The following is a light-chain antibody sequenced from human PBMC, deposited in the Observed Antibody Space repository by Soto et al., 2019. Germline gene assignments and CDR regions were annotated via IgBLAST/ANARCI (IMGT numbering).Light chain of an antibody. CDR1: TGTVTRGYY. V-gene: IGLV7-43*01. Sequence: QTVVTQEPSLTVSPGGTVTLTCASSTGTVTRGYYPTWFQQKPGQPPRALIYSTTYKHSWTPARFSGSLLGGKAALTLSPVQPEDEAEYYCLLYYGGAVVFGGGTKLTVL. CDR2: STT. J-gene: IGLJ2*01. CDR3: LLYYGGAVV.